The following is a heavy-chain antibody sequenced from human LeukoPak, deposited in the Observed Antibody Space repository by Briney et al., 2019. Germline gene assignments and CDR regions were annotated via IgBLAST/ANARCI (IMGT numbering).Heavy chain of an antibody. V-gene: IGHV3-30-3*01. J-gene: IGHJ4*02. CDR1: GFTFSSYA. CDR2: ISYDGSNK. CDR3: ARDNRSPLRLFDY. Sequence: TGGSLRLSCAASGFTFSSYAMHWVRQAPGKGLEWVAVISYDGSNKYYADSVKGRFTISRGNSKNTLYLQMNSLRAEDTAVYYCARDNRSPLRLFDYWGQGTLVTVSS. D-gene: IGHD2/OR15-2a*01.